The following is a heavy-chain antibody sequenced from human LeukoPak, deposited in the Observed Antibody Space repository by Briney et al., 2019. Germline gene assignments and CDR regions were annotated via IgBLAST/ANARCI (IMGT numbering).Heavy chain of an antibody. CDR1: GFTFSSYA. CDR2: ISSSGDST. Sequence: QTGGSLRLSCAASGFTFSSYAMTWVCQAPGKGLEWVSGISSSGDSTYYADSVKGRFTISRDNSKNTLSLQMNSVRAEDTAVYYCAKDQLTVVRGVFDYWGQGTLVTVPS. V-gene: IGHV3-23*01. CDR3: AKDQLTVVRGVFDY. J-gene: IGHJ4*02. D-gene: IGHD3-10*01.